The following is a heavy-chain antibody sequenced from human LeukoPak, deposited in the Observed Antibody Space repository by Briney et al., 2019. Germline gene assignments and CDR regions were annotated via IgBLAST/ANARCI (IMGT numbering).Heavy chain of an antibody. Sequence: GGSLRLSCAASGFTVSSNYMTWVRQAPGKGLEWVSVIYSGGSTYCADSVKGRFTISRDNSPNTLYLQMNSLRAEDTAVYYCARALYSYGSPGAFDIWGQGTMVTVSP. CDR2: IYSGGST. V-gene: IGHV3-53*01. D-gene: IGHD5-18*01. CDR3: ARALYSYGSPGAFDI. CDR1: GFTVSSNY. J-gene: IGHJ3*02.